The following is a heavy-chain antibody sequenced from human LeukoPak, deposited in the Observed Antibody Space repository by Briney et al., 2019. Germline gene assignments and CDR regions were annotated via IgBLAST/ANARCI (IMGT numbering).Heavy chain of an antibody. Sequence: GGSLRLSCAASGFTFSSYWMHWVRRAPGKGLVWVSRINSDGSSTSYADSVRGRFTISRDNAKNTLYLQMNSLRAEDTAVYYCASPGGNYALLGFGYWGQGTLVTVSS. J-gene: IGHJ4*02. CDR1: GFTFSSYW. V-gene: IGHV3-74*01. CDR3: ASPGGNYALLGFGY. D-gene: IGHD4-11*01. CDR2: INSDGSST.